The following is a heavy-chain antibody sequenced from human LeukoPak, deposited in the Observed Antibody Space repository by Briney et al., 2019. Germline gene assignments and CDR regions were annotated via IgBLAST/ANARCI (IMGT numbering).Heavy chain of an antibody. J-gene: IGHJ3*02. V-gene: IGHV4-61*02. CDR3: ARGRRYGAFDI. D-gene: IGHD1-14*01. CDR1: GGSISSGSYY. CDR2: IYTSGST. Sequence: PSETLSLTCTVSGGSISSGSYYWSWLRQPAGKGLEWIGRIYTSGSTNYNPSLKSRVTISVDTSKNQFSLKLSSVTAADTAVYYCARGRRYGAFDIWGQGTMVTVSS.